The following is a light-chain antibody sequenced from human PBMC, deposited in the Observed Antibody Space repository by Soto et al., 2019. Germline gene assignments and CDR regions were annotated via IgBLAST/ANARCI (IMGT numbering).Light chain of an antibody. CDR1: SSNVGGYNY. Sequence: QSALTQPASVSGSPGQSITISCTGTSSNVGGYNYVSWYQQHPGKAPKLIIYEVSNRPSGVSDRFSGSKSGNTASLTISGLQAEDEADYFCGSYTTSSTLAAFGTGTKVTVL. V-gene: IGLV2-14*01. CDR3: GSYTTSSTLAA. J-gene: IGLJ1*01. CDR2: EVS.